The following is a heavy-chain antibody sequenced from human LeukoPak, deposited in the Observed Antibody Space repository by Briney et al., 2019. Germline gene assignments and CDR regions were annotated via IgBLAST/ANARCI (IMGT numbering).Heavy chain of an antibody. D-gene: IGHD2-2*01. Sequence: SETLSLTCTVSGGSISSYYWSWIRQPPGKGLEGIGYIYYSGSTNYNPSLKSRVTISVDTSKNQFSLKLSSVTAADTAVYYCARHGLSTGTDYWGQGTLVTVSS. J-gene: IGHJ4*02. CDR3: ARHGLSTGTDY. V-gene: IGHV4-59*08. CDR1: GGSISSYY. CDR2: IYYSGST.